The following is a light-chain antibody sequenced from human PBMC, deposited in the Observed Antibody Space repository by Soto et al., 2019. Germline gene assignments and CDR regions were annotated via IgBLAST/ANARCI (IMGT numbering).Light chain of an antibody. J-gene: IGKJ4*01. CDR2: GTS. V-gene: IGKV3-20*01. Sequence: EIVVTQSPGTLSLSPGERATLSRRASQSISNDHLAWYQQKPGQAPRLLIYGTSNRATGGIADRFSGSGSGTDFTLTISRLEPEDFAVYYCQYYGSSVTFAGGTKVEIK. CDR3: QYYGSSVT. CDR1: QSISNDH.